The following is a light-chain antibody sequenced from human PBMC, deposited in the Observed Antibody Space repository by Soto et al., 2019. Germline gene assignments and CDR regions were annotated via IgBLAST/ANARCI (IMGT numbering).Light chain of an antibody. J-gene: IGLJ2*01. V-gene: IGLV2-11*01. CDR1: SSDVGGYNF. CDR2: DVS. CDR3: CSYAGTYTYVV. Sequence: QSALTQPRSVSGSPGQSVTISCTGTSSDVGGYNFVSWYQHHPGKAPKVLIYDVSKRPSGVPDRSSGSKSGNTASLTISGFQAEDEADYHCCSYAGTYTYVVFGGGTKVTVL.